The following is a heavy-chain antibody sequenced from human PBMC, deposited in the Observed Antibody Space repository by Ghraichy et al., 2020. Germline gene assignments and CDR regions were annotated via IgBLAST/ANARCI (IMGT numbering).Heavy chain of an antibody. CDR3: ATVPTLNIAAAGRGNYYYYGMDV. V-gene: IGHV1-24*01. CDR2: FDPEDGET. J-gene: IGHJ6*02. CDR1: GYTLTELS. Sequence: ASVKVSCKVSGYTLTELSMHWVRQAPGKGLEWMGGFDPEDGETIYAQKFQGRVTITEDTSTDTAYMELSSLRSEDTAVYYCATVPTLNIAAAGRGNYYYYGMDVWGQGTTVTVSS. D-gene: IGHD6-13*01.